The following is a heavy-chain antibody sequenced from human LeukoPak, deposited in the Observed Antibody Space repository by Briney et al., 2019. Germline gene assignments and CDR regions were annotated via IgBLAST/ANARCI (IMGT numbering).Heavy chain of an antibody. CDR3: VRDRSGPGEFDQ. CDR1: GGSISSGGYS. D-gene: IGHD3-3*01. V-gene: IGHV4-61*08. Sequence: PSETLSLTCAVSGGSISSGGYSWSWIRQPPGKGLEWIGYIYYSGTTNYNPSLKSRVTISVDTSRKKISLKLTSVTAADTAVYYCVRDRSGPGEFDQWGRGTLVTVSS. J-gene: IGHJ5*02. CDR2: IYYSGTT.